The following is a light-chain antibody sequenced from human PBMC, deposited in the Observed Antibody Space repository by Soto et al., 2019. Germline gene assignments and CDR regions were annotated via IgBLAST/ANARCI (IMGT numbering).Light chain of an antibody. J-gene: IGKJ4*01. V-gene: IGKV3-11*01. CDR1: QSVSSY. CDR3: QQRRYWPLT. CDR2: DES. Sequence: EIVLTQSPATLSLSPGERATLSCRASQSVSSYLAWYQQKPGQGPMLLISDESNRATGIPARFSGSGSWTDFTLAVTSLEPEDCAVYYCQQRRYWPLTVGGGTKVEI.